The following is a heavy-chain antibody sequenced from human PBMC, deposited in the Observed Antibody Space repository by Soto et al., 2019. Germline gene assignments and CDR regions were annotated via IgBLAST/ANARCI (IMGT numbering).Heavy chain of an antibody. D-gene: IGHD3-3*01. CDR2: IYYSGST. V-gene: IGHV4-31*03. Sequence: QVQLQESGPGLVKPSQTLSLTCTVSGGSISSGGYYWSWIRQHPGKGLEWIAYIYYSGSTYYNPSLKSRVTISVDTSKNQFSLKLSSVTAADTAVYYWARGRAWFFWSGRSDNWFDPWGQGTLVTVSS. CDR3: ARGRAWFFWSGRSDNWFDP. CDR1: GGSISSGGYY. J-gene: IGHJ5*02.